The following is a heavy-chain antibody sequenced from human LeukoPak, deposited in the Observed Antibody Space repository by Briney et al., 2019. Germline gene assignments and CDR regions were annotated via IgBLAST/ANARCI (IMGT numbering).Heavy chain of an antibody. CDR2: ISYDGSNK. D-gene: IGHD3-22*01. Sequence: GGSLRLSCAASGFTFSSYAMHWVRQAPGKGLEWVAVISYDGSNKYYADSVKGRFTISRDNSKNTLYLQMNSLRAEDTAVYYCATDYYDSSGYYAVSVFQHWGQGTLVTVSS. V-gene: IGHV3-30-3*01. CDR3: ATDYYDSSGYYAVSVFQH. J-gene: IGHJ1*01. CDR1: GFTFSSYA.